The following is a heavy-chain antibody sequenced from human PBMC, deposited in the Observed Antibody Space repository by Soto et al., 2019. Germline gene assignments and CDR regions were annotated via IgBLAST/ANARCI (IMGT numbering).Heavy chain of an antibody. J-gene: IGHJ4*02. D-gene: IGHD2-15*01. CDR1: GFTFSSNG. CDR3: AKTGEGYCSGGSCYSEATYYFDY. Sequence: QVQLVESGGGVVQPGRSLRLSWAASGFTFSSNGMHWVRKAPGKGLEWVAVISYDGSNKYYADSVKGRFTISRDNSKNTLYLQMNSLRAEDTAVYYCAKTGEGYCSGGSCYSEATYYFDYWGQGTLVTVSS. CDR2: ISYDGSNK. V-gene: IGHV3-30*18.